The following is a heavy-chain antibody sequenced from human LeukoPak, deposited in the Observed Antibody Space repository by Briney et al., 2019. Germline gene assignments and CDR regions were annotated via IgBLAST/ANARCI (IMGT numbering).Heavy chain of an antibody. J-gene: IGHJ4*02. CDR3: ARDFDSSGWYGYYFDY. V-gene: IGHV3-74*01. Sequence: GGSLRLSCAASGFTFSSYWMPWVRQAPGKGLVWVSRINGDGSSTTYVDSVMGRFTISRDNSKNTLYLQMNSLRAEDTAVYYCARDFDSSGWYGYYFDYWGQGTLVTVSS. CDR2: INGDGSST. CDR1: GFTFSSYW. D-gene: IGHD6-19*01.